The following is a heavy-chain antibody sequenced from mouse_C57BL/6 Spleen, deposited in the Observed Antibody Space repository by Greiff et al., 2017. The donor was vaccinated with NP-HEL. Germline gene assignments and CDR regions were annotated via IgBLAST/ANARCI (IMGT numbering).Heavy chain of an antibody. D-gene: IGHD2-3*01. CDR1: GYTFTSYW. CDR3: ARSYDGYPYYYAMDY. V-gene: IGHV1-61*01. CDR2: IYPSDSAT. J-gene: IGHJ4*01. Sequence: QVHVKQPGAELVRPGSSVKLSCKASGYTFTSYWMDWVKQRPGQGLEWIGNIYPSDSATHSNQKFKDKVTLTVDKSSSTAYMQLRSLTSEDSAVYYCARSYDGYPYYYAMDYWGQGTSVTVSS.